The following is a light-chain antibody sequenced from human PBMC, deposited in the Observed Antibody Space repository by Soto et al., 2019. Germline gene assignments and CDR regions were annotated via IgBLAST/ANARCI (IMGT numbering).Light chain of an antibody. CDR3: SSYTSSSLYV. Sequence: LTQPASVSGSPGQSITISCTGTSSDVGGYNYVSWYQQHPGKAPKLMIYDVTNRPSGVSNRFSGSKSGNTASLTISGLQAEDEADYYCSSYTSSSLYVFGTGTKVTVL. CDR1: SSDVGGYNY. J-gene: IGLJ1*01. CDR2: DVT. V-gene: IGLV2-14*01.